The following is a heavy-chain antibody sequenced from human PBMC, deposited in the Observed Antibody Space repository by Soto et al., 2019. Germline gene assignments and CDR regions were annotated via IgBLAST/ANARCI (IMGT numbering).Heavy chain of an antibody. CDR2: IYYSGST. J-gene: IGHJ6*02. CDR3: ARGGSWGPIFGVVTEAYYYGMDV. D-gene: IGHD3-3*01. V-gene: IGHV4-30-4*01. CDR1: GGSISSGDYC. Sequence: SETLSLTCTVSGGSISSGDYCWSWIRQPPGKGLEWIGYIYYSGSTYYNPSLKSRVTISVDTSKNQFSLKLSSVTAADTAVYYCARGGSWGPIFGVVTEAYYYGMDVWGQGTTVTVSS.